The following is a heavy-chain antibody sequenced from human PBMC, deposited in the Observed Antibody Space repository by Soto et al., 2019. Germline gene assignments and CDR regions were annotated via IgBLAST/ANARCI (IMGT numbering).Heavy chain of an antibody. J-gene: IGHJ4*02. D-gene: IGHD2-2*01. Sequence: SETLSLTCTVSGGSISSGDYYWSWIRQPPGKGLEWIGYIYYSGSTYYNPSLKSRVTISVDTSKNQFSLKLSSVTAADTAVYYCARGYCSSTSCYAGYWSQGTLVTVSS. V-gene: IGHV4-30-4*01. CDR2: IYYSGST. CDR3: ARGYCSSTSCYAGY. CDR1: GGSISSGDYY.